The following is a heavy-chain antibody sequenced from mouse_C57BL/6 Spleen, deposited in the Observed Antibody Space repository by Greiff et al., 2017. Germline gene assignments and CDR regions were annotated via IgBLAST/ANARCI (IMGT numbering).Heavy chain of an antibody. V-gene: IGHV1-7*01. J-gene: IGHJ2*01. CDR3: ARSHYGSSYDFDY. D-gene: IGHD1-1*01. Sequence: QVQLQQSGAELAKPGASVKLSCTASGYTFTSYWMHWVKQRPGQGLEWIGYINPSSGYTKYNQKFKDKATLTADKSSSTAYMQLSSLTYEDSAVYYCARSHYGSSYDFDYWGQGTTLTVSS. CDR1: GYTFTSYW. CDR2: INPSSGYT.